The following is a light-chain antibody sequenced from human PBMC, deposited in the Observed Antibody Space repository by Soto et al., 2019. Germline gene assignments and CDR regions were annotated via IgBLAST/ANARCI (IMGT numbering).Light chain of an antibody. J-gene: IGKJ4*01. CDR1: QSVSSSY. CDR3: QPYGSSPT. CDR2: GAS. V-gene: IGKV3-20*01. Sequence: EIVLTQSPGTLSLSPGERATLSCRASQSVSSSYLAWYQQKPGQAPRLLIYGASSRATGIPARFSGGGSGTDFTLTISRLEPEAVPVYYCQPYGSSPTFGGGTKVEIK.